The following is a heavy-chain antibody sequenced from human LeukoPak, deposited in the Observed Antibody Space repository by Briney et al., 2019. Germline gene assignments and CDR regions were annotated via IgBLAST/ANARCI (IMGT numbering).Heavy chain of an antibody. Sequence: GGSLRLSCAASGFTFSSYAMSWVRQAPGKGLEWVSAISGSGGSTYYADSVKGRFTISRDNSKNTLYLQMNSLRAEDTAVYYCAKGDIVATYYYYYYMDVWGKGTTVTVPS. V-gene: IGHV3-23*01. CDR2: ISGSGGST. D-gene: IGHD5-12*01. CDR3: AKGDIVATYYYYYYMDV. J-gene: IGHJ6*03. CDR1: GFTFSSYA.